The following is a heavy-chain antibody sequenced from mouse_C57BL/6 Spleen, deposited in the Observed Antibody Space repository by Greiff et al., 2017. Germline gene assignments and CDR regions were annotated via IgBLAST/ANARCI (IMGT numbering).Heavy chain of an antibody. CDR3: ARGGLRHDYYAMDY. V-gene: IGHV1-22*01. J-gene: IGHJ4*01. CDR1: GYTFTDYN. D-gene: IGHD2-2*01. CDR2: INPNNGGT. Sequence: EVQLQQSGPELVKPGASVKMSCKASGYTFTDYNMHWVKQSHGKSLEWIGYINPNNGGTSYNQKFKGKATLTVNKSSSTAYMELRSLTSEDSAVYYCARGGLRHDYYAMDYWGQGTSVTVSS.